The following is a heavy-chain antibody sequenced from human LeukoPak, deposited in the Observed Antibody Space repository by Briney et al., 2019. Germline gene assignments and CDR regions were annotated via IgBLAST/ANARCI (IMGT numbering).Heavy chain of an antibody. J-gene: IGHJ4*02. CDR1: GYTFTIYG. Sequence: ASVTVSFKASGYTFTIYGISWVRQAPGQGLEWMGWISAYNGNTDYAQKFQGRVTVTTDTSTSTAYMEVRSLRSDDTAVYYCARAYSGSYYYYWGQGTLVTVSS. D-gene: IGHD1-26*01. CDR3: ARAYSGSYYYY. CDR2: ISAYNGNT. V-gene: IGHV1-18*01.